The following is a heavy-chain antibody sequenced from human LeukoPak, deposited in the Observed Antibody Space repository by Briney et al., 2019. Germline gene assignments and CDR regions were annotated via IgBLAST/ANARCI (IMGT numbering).Heavy chain of an antibody. CDR3: ARGSSGYPFDY. V-gene: IGHV3-30*04. Sequence: GRSLRLSCAASGFTFSSYAMHWVRQAPGKGLEGVVVISYDGSNKYYADSVKGRFTISRDNSKNTLYLQMNSLRAEDTAVYYCARGSSGYPFDYWGQGTLVTVSS. J-gene: IGHJ4*02. CDR2: ISYDGSNK. CDR1: GFTFSSYA. D-gene: IGHD3-22*01.